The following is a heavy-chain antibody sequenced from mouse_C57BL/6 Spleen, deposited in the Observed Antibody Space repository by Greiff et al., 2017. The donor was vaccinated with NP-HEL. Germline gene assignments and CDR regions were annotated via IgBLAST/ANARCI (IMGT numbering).Heavy chain of an antibody. CDR3: ARNFIVSPWFAY. CDR2: IWSGGST. V-gene: IGHV2-2*01. J-gene: IGHJ3*01. Sequence: VQLQQSGPGLVQPSQSLSITCTVSGFSLTSYGVHWVRQSPGKGLEWLGVIWSGGSTDYNAAFISRLSISKDNSNSQVFLKMNSLQADDTAIYYCARNFIVSPWFAYWGQGTLVTVSA. CDR1: GFSLTSYG. D-gene: IGHD2-5*01.